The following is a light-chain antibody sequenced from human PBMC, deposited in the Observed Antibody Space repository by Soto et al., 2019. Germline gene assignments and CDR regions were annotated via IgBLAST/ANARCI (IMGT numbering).Light chain of an antibody. Sequence: QSALTQSPSASASPGQSVTISCTGSSGDIGAYNYVSWYQQHPGKAPKLIIYEVNKRPSGVPDRFSGSKSGTSASLAITGLQAEDEADFYCQSYDSRSVVFGGGTKVTVL. V-gene: IGLV2-8*01. CDR1: SGDIGAYNY. J-gene: IGLJ2*01. CDR2: EVN. CDR3: QSYDSRSVV.